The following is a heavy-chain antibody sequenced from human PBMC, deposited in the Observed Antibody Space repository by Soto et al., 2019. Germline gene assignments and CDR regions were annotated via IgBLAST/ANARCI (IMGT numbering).Heavy chain of an antibody. CDR1: GFAFDTYG. J-gene: IGHJ6*02. V-gene: IGHV3-30*18. CDR2: MSYDGSKI. Sequence: LRLSCEASGFAFDTYGMHWIRQGAGQGLEWVATMSYDGSKIYYRDSVRGRFSISRDDSKRTLYLQMNSLGAEDTAVYYCAKDRDPYYYYYLMDVWGQGTTVTVSS. CDR3: AKDRDPYYYYYLMDV.